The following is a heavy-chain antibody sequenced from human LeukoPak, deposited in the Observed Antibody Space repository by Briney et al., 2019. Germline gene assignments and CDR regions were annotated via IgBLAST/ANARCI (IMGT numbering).Heavy chain of an antibody. CDR3: ARLTHYYDSSGYLDY. CDR1: GGSISSYY. V-gene: IGHV4-59*08. D-gene: IGHD3-22*01. Sequence: PSETLSLTCTVSGGSISSYYWSWIRRPPGKGLEWIGYIYYSGSTNYNPSLKSRVTISVDTSKNQFSLKLSSVAAADTAVYYCARLTHYYDSSGYLDYWGQGTLVTVSS. CDR2: IYYSGST. J-gene: IGHJ4*02.